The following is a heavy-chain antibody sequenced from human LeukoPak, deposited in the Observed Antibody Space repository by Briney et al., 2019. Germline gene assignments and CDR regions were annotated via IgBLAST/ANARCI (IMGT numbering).Heavy chain of an antibody. V-gene: IGHV3-21*01. J-gene: IGHJ5*02. Sequence: GGSLRLSCAASGFTFSIYSMNWVRQAPGKGLEWVSSISSSSSYIYYADSVKGRFTISRDNAKNSLYLQINSLRAEDTAVYYCAREGGPIRYCSGGGCSGKWFDPWGQGTLVTVSS. CDR3: AREGGPIRYCSGGGCSGKWFDP. CDR2: ISSSSSYI. D-gene: IGHD2-15*01. CDR1: GFTFSIYS.